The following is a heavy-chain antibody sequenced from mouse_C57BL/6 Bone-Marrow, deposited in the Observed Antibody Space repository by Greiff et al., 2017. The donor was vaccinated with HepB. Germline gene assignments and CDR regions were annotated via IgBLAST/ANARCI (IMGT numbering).Heavy chain of an antibody. V-gene: IGHV1-76*01. Sequence: QVQLQQSGAELVRPGASVKLSCKASGYTFTDYYINWVKHRPGQGLEWIARIYPGSGNTYYNEKFKGKATLTAEKSSSTAYMQLSSLTSEDSAVYFCARESYWGQGTTLTVSS. CDR2: IYPGSGNT. CDR3: ARESY. J-gene: IGHJ2*01. CDR1: GYTFTDYY.